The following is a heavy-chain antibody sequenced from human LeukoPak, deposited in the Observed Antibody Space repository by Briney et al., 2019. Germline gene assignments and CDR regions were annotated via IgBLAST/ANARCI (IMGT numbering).Heavy chain of an antibody. J-gene: IGHJ4*02. Sequence: SETLSLTCNVSGASVSSGSHYWSWIRQPPGKGLEWIGYIYYSGSTNYNPSLKSRVTISVDTSKNQFSLKLSSVTAADTAVYYCARERVGITIFGVVIAHFDYWGQGTLVTVSS. CDR3: ARERVGITIFGVVIAHFDY. CDR2: IYYSGST. CDR1: GASVSSGSHY. V-gene: IGHV4-61*01. D-gene: IGHD3-3*01.